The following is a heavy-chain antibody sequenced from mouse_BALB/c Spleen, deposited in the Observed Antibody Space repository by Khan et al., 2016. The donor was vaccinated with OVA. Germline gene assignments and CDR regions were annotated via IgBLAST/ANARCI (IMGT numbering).Heavy chain of an antibody. V-gene: IGHV1-4*01. CDR3: ARDGAYYRNDGWFAY. Sequence: QVQLQQSGAELARPGASVKMSCKASGYTFTSYTIHWIKQRPGQGLEWIGYINPSSGYTNYNQKFKDKATLTEDKSSTTAYMQRSSLTSDDAAVYYCARDGAYYRNDGWFAYWGQGTLVTVSA. CDR1: GYTFTSYT. J-gene: IGHJ3*01. D-gene: IGHD2-14*01. CDR2: INPSSGYT.